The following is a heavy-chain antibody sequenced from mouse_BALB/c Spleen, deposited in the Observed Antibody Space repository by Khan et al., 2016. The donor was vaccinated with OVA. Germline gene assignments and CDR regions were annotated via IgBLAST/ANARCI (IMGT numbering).Heavy chain of an antibody. CDR2: IWGGGST. CDR3: AREDYGSSSFDY. CDR1: GFSLTDYG. Sequence: QVQLKEAGPGLVAPSQSLSITCTVSGFSLTDYGVSWIRQPPGKGLEWLGAIWGGGSTYYNSTLKSRLSIRKDNSKSQVFLKMNSLQSDDTAMYXCAREDYGSSSFDYWGQGTTLTVSS. J-gene: IGHJ2*01. D-gene: IGHD1-1*01. V-gene: IGHV2-6-5*01.